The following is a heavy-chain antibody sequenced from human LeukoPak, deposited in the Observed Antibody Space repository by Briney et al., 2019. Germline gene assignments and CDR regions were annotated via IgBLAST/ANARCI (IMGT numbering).Heavy chain of an antibody. V-gene: IGHV4-59*01. CDR3: ARERRQLERWIDY. D-gene: IGHD1-1*01. CDR2: IFHSGNT. J-gene: IGHJ4*02. Sequence: SETLSLTCAVSGGSISGFYWYWLRQPPGKGLEWIGYIFHSGNTKYNPSLKSRVTISVDTPKNQFSLRLTSVTAVDTAVYYCARERRQLERWIDYWGQGTLVTVSS. CDR1: GGSISGFY.